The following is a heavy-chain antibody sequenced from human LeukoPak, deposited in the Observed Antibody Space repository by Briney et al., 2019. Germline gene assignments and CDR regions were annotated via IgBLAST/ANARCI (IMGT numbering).Heavy chain of an antibody. CDR3: AKDQRYDSSAYYPSY. Sequence: GGSLRLSCAASGFTFSSYWMSWVRQAPGKGLEWVANIKQDGSEKYYVDSVKGRFTISRDNSKNTLYLQMNSLRAEDTALYYCAKDQRYDSSAYYPSYWGQGTLVTVSS. CDR1: GFTFSSYW. J-gene: IGHJ4*02. D-gene: IGHD3-22*01. CDR2: IKQDGSEK. V-gene: IGHV3-7*03.